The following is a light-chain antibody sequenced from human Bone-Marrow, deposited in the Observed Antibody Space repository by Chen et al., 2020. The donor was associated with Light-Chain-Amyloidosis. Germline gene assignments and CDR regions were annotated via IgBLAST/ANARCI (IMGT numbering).Light chain of an antibody. CDR1: NIGSTS. CDR3: QVWDRSSDRPV. CDR2: DDS. V-gene: IGLV3-21*02. Sequence: SYVLTQPSSVSVAPGQTATIACGGNNIGSTSVHWYQQTPGPAPLLVVYDDSDRPSGIPVRLSGSNAGTTANLTISRVEAGDEADYYCQVWDRSSDRPVFGGGTKLTVL. J-gene: IGLJ3*02.